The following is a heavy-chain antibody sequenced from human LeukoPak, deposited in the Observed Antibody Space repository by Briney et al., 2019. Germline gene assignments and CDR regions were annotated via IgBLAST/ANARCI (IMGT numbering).Heavy chain of an antibody. CDR3: ASSTLDIVVVPAAKHYYYYGMDV. V-gene: IGHV4-34*01. J-gene: IGHJ6*02. CDR1: GGSFSGYY. Sequence: SETLSLTCAVYGGSFSGYYWSWIRQPPGKGLEWIGEINHSGSTNYNPSLKSRVTISVDTSKNQFSLKLSSVTAADTAVYYCASSTLDIVVVPAAKHYYYYGMDVWGQGTTVTVSS. D-gene: IGHD2-2*03. CDR2: INHSGST.